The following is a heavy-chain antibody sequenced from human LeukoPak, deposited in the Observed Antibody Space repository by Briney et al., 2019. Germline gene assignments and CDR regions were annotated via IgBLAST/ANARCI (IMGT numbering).Heavy chain of an antibody. CDR1: GYSISSGYY. V-gene: IGHV4-38-2*02. Sequence: SETLSLTCTVSGYSISSGYYWGWLRQPPGKGLEWIGSIYHSGSTYYNPSLKSRVTISVDTSKNQFSLKLSSVTAADTAVYYCAREKHVAASYYYYMDVWGKGTTVTVSS. J-gene: IGHJ6*03. CDR2: IYHSGST. D-gene: IGHD2-15*01. CDR3: AREKHVAASYYYYMDV.